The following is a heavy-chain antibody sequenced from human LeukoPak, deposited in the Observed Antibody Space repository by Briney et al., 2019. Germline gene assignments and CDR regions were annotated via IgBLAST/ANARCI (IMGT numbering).Heavy chain of an antibody. Sequence: GGSLRLSCAASGFTFSSYWMSWVRQAPGKGLEWVANIKQDGSEKYYVDSVKGRFTISRDNAKNSLYLEMNSLRAEDAALYYCARAYRQIPIDNWGQGTLVTVSS. CDR2: IKQDGSEK. V-gene: IGHV3-7*01. CDR1: GFTFSSYW. D-gene: IGHD3-16*02. J-gene: IGHJ4*02. CDR3: ARAYRQIPIDN.